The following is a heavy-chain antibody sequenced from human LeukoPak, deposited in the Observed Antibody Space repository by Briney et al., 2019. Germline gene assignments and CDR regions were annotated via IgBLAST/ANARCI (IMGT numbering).Heavy chain of an antibody. CDR2: ISSDGTTA. D-gene: IGHD3-22*01. V-gene: IGHV3-74*01. CDR3: AREDEADDTDYYDTSGYYYLDY. J-gene: IGHJ4*02. Sequence: GGSLRLSCAASGFTFRRYWMHWVRQAPGKGLVWVARISSDGTTATYADSVKGRFTISRDSAKNTLYLQMNSLRAEDTAVYFCAREDEADDTDYYDTSGYYYLDYWGQGTQVTVSS. CDR1: GFTFRRYW.